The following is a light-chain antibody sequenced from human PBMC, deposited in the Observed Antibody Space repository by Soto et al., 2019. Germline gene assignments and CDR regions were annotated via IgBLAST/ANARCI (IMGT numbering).Light chain of an antibody. CDR1: QNVNSY. CDR3: QQRRMWNIT. CDR2: DAS. Sequence: EIVLTQSPATLSLSPGERATLSCRASQNVNSYLAWYQQKPGQAPRLLIYDASNTATDIPARFSGSGAGTDFTLAVSSLEPEYFAVYYCQQRRMWNITLGKGTRLEI. J-gene: IGKJ5*01. V-gene: IGKV3-11*01.